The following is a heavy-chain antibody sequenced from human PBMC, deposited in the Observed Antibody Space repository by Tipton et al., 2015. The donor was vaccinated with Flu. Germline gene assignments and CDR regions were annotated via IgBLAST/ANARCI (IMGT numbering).Heavy chain of an antibody. CDR3: ARRDYSNYVSDPKNWFDP. Sequence: TLSLTCTVSGGSIYSGSYYWTWIRQHPGKGLEWIGYIYHNENTYYNPSLTSRVTISVDTSKNQFSLRLTSVTAADTAVYYCARRDYSNYVSDPKNWFDPWGQGTLVTVSS. V-gene: IGHV4-31*03. J-gene: IGHJ5*02. CDR2: IYHNENT. D-gene: IGHD4-11*01. CDR1: GGSIYSGSYY.